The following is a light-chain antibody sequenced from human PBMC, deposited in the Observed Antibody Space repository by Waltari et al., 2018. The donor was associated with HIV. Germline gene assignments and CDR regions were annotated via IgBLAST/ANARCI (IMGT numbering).Light chain of an antibody. CDR3: CSYAGRPTFVI. CDR2: DVN. J-gene: IGLJ2*01. CDR1: SSDIGSYNL. V-gene: IGLV2-23*02. Sequence: QSALTQPASVSGSLGQSITISCTGTSSDIGSYNLVSWYQQYPGKAPKVIIYDVNKWPSGGSHRFSGFKAATTASLTISGLQAEDEADYYCCSYAGRPTFVIFGGGTKVTVL.